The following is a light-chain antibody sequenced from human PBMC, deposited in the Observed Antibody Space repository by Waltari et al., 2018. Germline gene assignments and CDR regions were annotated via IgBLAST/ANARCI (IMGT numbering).Light chain of an antibody. Sequence: EIVLTQSPGTLSLSPGERATLSCRASQSVSRALAWYQQKPGQAPRLLISGASNRDTGIPDRFSGSGSGTDFSLTISGLEPEDFAVYYCQHYVRLPATFGQGTKVEIK. V-gene: IGKV3-20*01. J-gene: IGKJ1*01. CDR2: GAS. CDR1: QSVSRA. CDR3: QHYVRLPAT.